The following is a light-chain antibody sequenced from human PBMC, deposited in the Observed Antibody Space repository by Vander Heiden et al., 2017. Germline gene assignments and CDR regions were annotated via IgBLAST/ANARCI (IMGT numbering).Light chain of an antibody. V-gene: IGKV3-11*01. Sequence: EIVLTQSPATLSFSPGERATLSCRASQSLSSYLAWYQHKPSQAPRLSIYNAANSATGIPTRSRGSGSGTDFTLTISSLGPEDFAVYDCQRRNNWPLFTFGQGTKLEIK. CDR1: QSLSSY. CDR3: QRRNNWPLFT. CDR2: NAA. J-gene: IGKJ2*01.